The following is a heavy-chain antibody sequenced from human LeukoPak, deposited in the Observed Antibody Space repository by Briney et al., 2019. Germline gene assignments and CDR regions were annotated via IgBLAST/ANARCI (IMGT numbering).Heavy chain of an antibody. Sequence: GGSLRLSCAASGFTFSSYAMSWVRQAPGKGLEWVSAISASGDSAYYADSVKGRLTISRDNSKNTLYLQMHSLRAEDTAVYYCSKETYYYDSNGYYYVPYHFDYWGQGTLVTVSS. CDR3: SKETYYYDSNGYYYVPYHFDY. CDR2: ISASGDSA. V-gene: IGHV3-23*01. D-gene: IGHD3-22*01. J-gene: IGHJ4*02. CDR1: GFTFSSYA.